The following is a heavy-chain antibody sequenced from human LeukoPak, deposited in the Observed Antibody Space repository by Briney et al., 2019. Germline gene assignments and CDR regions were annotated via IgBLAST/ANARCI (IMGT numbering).Heavy chain of an antibody. CDR3: ARDICGYNYGCFDS. D-gene: IGHD5-18*01. J-gene: IGHJ4*02. Sequence: SETLSLTCAVSGDSIGRGSYYWGWIRQPAGKAPEWIGRIFNTGSTSYNPSLKNRVTISVDTSKNQFSLNLRSVTAADTAVYYCARDICGYNYGCFDSWGQGTLVTVSS. CDR1: GDSIGRGSYY. V-gene: IGHV4-61*02. CDR2: IFNTGST.